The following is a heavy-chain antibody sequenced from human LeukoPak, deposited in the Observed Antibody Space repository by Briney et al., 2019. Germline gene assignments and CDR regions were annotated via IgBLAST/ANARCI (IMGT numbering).Heavy chain of an antibody. D-gene: IGHD3-10*01. J-gene: IGHJ4*02. CDR2: ISRSGDDT. CDR1: GFTFTSYP. V-gene: IGHV3-23*01. CDR3: AKDQLLG. Sequence: GGSLRLSCAASGFTFTSYPMGWVRQAPGKGLEWVSSISRSGDDTYYADSVRGRFTISRDNSKNTLYLQMNSLRAEDRAIYYCAKDQLLGWGQGTQVTVSS.